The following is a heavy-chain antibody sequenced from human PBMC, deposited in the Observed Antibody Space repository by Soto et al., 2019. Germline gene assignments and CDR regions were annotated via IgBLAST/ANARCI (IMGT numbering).Heavy chain of an antibody. J-gene: IGHJ6*02. CDR1: GFTFSSYA. CDR2: ISYDGSNK. D-gene: IGHD6-13*01. CDR3: ARPRKSAAGKDPYYYYGMDV. Sequence: GGSLRLSCAASGFTFSSYAMHWVRQAPGKGLEWVAVISYDGSNKYYADSVKSRFTISRDNSKNTLYLQMNSLRAEDTAVYYCARPRKSAAGKDPYYYYGMDVWGQGTTVTVSS. V-gene: IGHV3-30-3*01.